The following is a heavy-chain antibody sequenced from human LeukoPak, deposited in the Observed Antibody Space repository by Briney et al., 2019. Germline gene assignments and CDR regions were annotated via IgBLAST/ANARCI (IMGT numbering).Heavy chain of an antibody. CDR2: INPSDGST. V-gene: IGHV1-46*01. CDR1: GYTFTNYF. J-gene: IGHJ4*02. CDR3: ARDGGCSSGGYCRRNYFDY. D-gene: IGHD2-15*01. Sequence: ASVKVSCKPSGYTFTNYFIHWVRQAPGQGLEWMGMINPSDGSTDYAQKFQGRVTMTRDTSTTTVYMEMNSLRSEDTAIYYCARDGGCSSGGYCRRNYFDYWGQGTLVTASS.